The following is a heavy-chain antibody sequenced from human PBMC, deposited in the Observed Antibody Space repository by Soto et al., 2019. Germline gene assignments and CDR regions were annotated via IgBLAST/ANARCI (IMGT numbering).Heavy chain of an antibody. CDR3: AKDRRYDYIWVSWNY. D-gene: IGHD3-16*01. CDR1: GFTFSSYA. V-gene: IGHV3-23*01. CDR2: ISGSGGGT. J-gene: IGHJ4*02. Sequence: EVQLLESGGGLVQPGGSLRLSCAASGFTFSSYAMSWVRQAPGKGLEWISSISGSGGGTDFADSVKGRFTISRDNSKNTMHLQMNSLRAEDTAVYYCAKDRRYDYIWVSWNYWGQGTLVTVSS.